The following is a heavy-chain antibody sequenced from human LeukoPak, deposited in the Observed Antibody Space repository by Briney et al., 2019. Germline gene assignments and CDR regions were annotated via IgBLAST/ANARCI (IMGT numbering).Heavy chain of an antibody. D-gene: IGHD5-18*01. Sequence: PSETLSLTCTVSGGSISSGDYYWSWIRQPPGKGLEWIGYIYYSGSTYYNPSLKSRVTISVDTSKNQFSLKLSSVTAADTAVYYCARGTGIQLWLTYWGQGTLVTVSS. V-gene: IGHV4-30-4*01. CDR2: IYYSGST. CDR3: ARGTGIQLWLTY. CDR1: GGSISSGDYY. J-gene: IGHJ4*02.